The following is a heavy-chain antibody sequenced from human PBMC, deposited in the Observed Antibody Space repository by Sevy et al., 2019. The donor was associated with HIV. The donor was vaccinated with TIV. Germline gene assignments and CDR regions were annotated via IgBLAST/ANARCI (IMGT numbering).Heavy chain of an antibody. CDR3: TRELWPGDY. J-gene: IGHJ4*02. V-gene: IGHV3-7*01. CDR1: GFSFSDYY. Sequence: GGSLRLSCAACGFSFSDYYMGWVRQAPGKGLEWVANIYQDGSQENYVDSVKGRFTISRDNAKNSVYLQMNSLRLDDTGIYYCTRELWPGDYWGQGTLVTVSS. D-gene: IGHD2-21*01. CDR2: IYQDGSQE.